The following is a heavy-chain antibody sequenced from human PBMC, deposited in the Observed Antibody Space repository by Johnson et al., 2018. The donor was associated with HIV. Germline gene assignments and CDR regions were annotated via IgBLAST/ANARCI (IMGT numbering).Heavy chain of an antibody. Sequence: VQLVESGGGLVQPGGSLRLSCAASGFTFSNYWMTWVRQAPGKGLEWVSVIYSGGSTYYADSVRGRFTISRDNSRNTLYLQMSSLRVEDTAVYYCARDPGNGGRPFDAFDVWGQGTMVTVSS. V-gene: IGHV3-66*01. J-gene: IGHJ3*01. CDR1: GFTFSNYW. CDR3: ARDPGNGGRPFDAFDV. D-gene: IGHD4-23*01. CDR2: IYSGGST.